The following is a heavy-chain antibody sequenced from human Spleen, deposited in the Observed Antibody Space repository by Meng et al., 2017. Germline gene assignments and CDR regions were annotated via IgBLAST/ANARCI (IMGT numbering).Heavy chain of an antibody. CDR2: INHSGST. D-gene: IGHD4-11*01. Sequence: SETLSLTCVVSGGSFSDYYWSWIRQPPGKGLEWNGEINHSGSTNYNPSLESRATISVDTSQNNHSLKLNSVPAADSAVSYCARGPTTMAHDCDYWGQGPLVTVSS. CDR3: ARGPTTMAHDCDY. V-gene: IGHV4-34*01. J-gene: IGHJ4*02. CDR1: GGSFSDYY.